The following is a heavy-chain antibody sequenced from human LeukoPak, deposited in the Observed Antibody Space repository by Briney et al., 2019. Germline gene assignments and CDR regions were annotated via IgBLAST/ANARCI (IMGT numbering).Heavy chain of an antibody. CDR1: GYTFTGYY. Sequence: ASVKVSCKASGYTFTGYYIHWVRQAPGQGLEWMGWINPNRGNTNYAQKFQGRVTMTTDTSISTAYMELSSLRSDDTAVYYCARDDSSGWYGVDYWGQGTLVTVSS. CDR3: ARDDSSGWYGVDY. J-gene: IGHJ4*02. CDR2: INPNRGNT. V-gene: IGHV1-2*02. D-gene: IGHD6-19*01.